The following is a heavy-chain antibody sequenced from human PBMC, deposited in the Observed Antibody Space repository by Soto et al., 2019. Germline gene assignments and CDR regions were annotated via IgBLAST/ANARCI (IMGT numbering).Heavy chain of an antibody. J-gene: IGHJ4*02. V-gene: IGHV1-69*13. CDR3: ADEYASGESYSVYY. D-gene: IGHD1-26*01. Sequence: SVKVSCKASGGTFSSYAISWVLRAPGQGLEWMGGIIPIFGTADYAQKFQGRVTITADESTSTAYMELSSLRSEDTAVYYCADEYASGESYSVYYRGQGPLV. CDR2: IIPIFGTA. CDR1: GGTFSSYA.